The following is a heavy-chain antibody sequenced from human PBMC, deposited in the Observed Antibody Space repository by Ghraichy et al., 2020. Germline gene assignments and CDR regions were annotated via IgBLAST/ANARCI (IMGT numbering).Heavy chain of an antibody. Sequence: SQTLSLTCTVSGGSISGYSWSWIRQPPGKGLEWIGYIYYSGSTNYNPSLKSRVTISVDTSRNQFSLKLTSLTAADTAVYYCARDTAAFSFDYWGQGALVTVSS. CDR1: GGSISGYS. V-gene: IGHV4-59*01. CDR3: ARDTAAFSFDY. CDR2: IYYSGST. J-gene: IGHJ4*02. D-gene: IGHD2-15*01.